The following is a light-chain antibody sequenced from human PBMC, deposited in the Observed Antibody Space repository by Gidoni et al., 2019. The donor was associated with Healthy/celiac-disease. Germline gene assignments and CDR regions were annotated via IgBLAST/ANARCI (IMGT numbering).Light chain of an antibody. CDR2: DNN. V-gene: IGLV1-51*01. CDR1: SSNIGHNY. CDR3: GTWDSSLSAGRV. J-gene: IGLJ2*01. Sequence: QSVLTQPPSVSAAPGQKVTISCSGSSSNIGHNYVSWYQQLPGTAPKLLIYDNNKRPSGIPHLFSGSKSGTSAALGITGLQTGDEADYYCGTWDSSLSAGRVFGGGTKLTVL.